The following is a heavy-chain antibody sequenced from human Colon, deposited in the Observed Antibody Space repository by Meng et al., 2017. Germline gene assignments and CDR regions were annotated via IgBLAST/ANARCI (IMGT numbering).Heavy chain of an antibody. CDR3: ARNRDGYNYDYHFDY. D-gene: IGHD5-24*01. J-gene: IGHJ4*02. CDR1: GFTFSTYS. Sequence: GGSLRLSCAASGFTFSTYSMNWVRQAPGKGLEWVSYISSSGSYIYYADSLKGRFTISRDNAKNSLYLQMNSLRAEDTAVYHCARNRDGYNYDYHFDYWGQGTRVTVSS. CDR2: ISSSGSYI. V-gene: IGHV3-21*01.